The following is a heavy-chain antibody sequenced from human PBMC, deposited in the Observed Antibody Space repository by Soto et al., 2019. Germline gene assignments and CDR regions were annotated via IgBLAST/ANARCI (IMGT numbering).Heavy chain of an antibody. CDR3: AKERGRNRNFAMDV. Sequence: VGSLRLSCVVSGLTFSDYGFHWVRQAPGKGLDWVAAISYDGSFVYYADSVRGRFTISRDNSRNTLDLQMNTLRHEDTAVYYCAKERGRNRNFAMDVWGQGTSVTVSS. D-gene: IGHD1-1*01. V-gene: IGHV3-30*18. J-gene: IGHJ6*02. CDR2: ISYDGSFV. CDR1: GLTFSDYG.